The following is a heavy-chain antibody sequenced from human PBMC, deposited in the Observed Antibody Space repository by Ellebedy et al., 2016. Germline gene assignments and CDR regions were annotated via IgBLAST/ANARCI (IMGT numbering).Heavy chain of an antibody. CDR1: GFIFSNYA. CDR2: ILYDGNTI. Sequence: GESLKISXEASGFIFSNYAMHWVRQAPDKGLEWLTVILYDGNTIYYPDSVKGRFTISRDNSKNTVYLQMNSLRAEDTAVYYCAKGRPISNYPFRYYYYYYMDLWGKGTTVTVSS. D-gene: IGHD4-11*01. J-gene: IGHJ6*03. V-gene: IGHV3-30-3*01. CDR3: AKGRPISNYPFRYYYYYYMDL.